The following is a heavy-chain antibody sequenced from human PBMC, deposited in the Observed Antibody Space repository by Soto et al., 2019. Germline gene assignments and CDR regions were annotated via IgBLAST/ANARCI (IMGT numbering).Heavy chain of an antibody. CDR3: AKDRSIAVAGFEIDY. D-gene: IGHD6-19*01. CDR1: GFTFSSYA. CDR2: ISGSGGST. J-gene: IGHJ4*02. Sequence: GGSLRLSCAASGFTFSSYAMSWVRQAPGKGLEWVSAISGSGGSTYYADSVKGRFTISRDNSKNTLYLQMNSLRAEDTAVYYCAKDRSIAVAGFEIDYWGQGTLVTVSS. V-gene: IGHV3-23*01.